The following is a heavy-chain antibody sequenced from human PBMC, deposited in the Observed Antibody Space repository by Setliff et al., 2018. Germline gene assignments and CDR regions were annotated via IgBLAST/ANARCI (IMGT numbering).Heavy chain of an antibody. CDR3: AKDRNGYSSGWTLFDY. Sequence: LRLSCAASGFTFSSYAMSWVRQAPGKGLEWVSGISGSGGSTNYADSVKGRFTISRDNSKNTLYLQMNSLRAEDTAVYYCAKDRNGYSSGWTLFDYWGQGTLVTVSS. CDR1: GFTFSSYA. CDR2: ISGSGGST. J-gene: IGHJ4*02. D-gene: IGHD6-19*01. V-gene: IGHV3-23*01.